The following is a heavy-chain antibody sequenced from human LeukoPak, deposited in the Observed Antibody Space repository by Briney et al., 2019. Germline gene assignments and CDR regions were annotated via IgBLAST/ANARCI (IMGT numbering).Heavy chain of an antibody. CDR2: IYYSGST. J-gene: IGHJ4*02. CDR1: GGSISSYY. Sequence: SETLSLTCTVSGGSISSYYWSWIRQPPGKGLEWIGYIYYSGSTNYNPSLKSRVTISVDTSKNQFSLNLSSVTAADTAVYYCGRDVCSSTSCYTKKYYFDYWGRGTLVTVSS. CDR3: GRDVCSSTSCYTKKYYFDY. V-gene: IGHV4-59*01. D-gene: IGHD2-2*02.